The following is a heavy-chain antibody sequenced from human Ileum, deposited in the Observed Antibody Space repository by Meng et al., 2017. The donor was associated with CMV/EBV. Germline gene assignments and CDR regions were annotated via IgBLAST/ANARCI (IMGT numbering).Heavy chain of an antibody. J-gene: IGHJ4*02. CDR1: GGYINSGNYY. D-gene: IGHD2-15*01. CDR2: IYYSGSP. Sequence: QVQRQESGPGWVKLSQTLSVTCTVSGGYINSGNYYWSWIRQPTGRGLEWIGYIYYSGSPYYNPSLKSRVTISLDTSRNQFSLTLRSVTATDSAVYYCVRQVVAASFDYWGQGTLVTVSS. CDR3: VRQVVAASFDY. V-gene: IGHV4-30-4*08.